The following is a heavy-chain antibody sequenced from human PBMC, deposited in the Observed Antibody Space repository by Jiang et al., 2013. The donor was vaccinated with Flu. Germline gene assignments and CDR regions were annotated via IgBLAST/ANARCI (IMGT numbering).Heavy chain of an antibody. CDR2: IIPIFGTE. CDR3: ARGVGGYSHGYLLY. CDR1: EDTFSSYG. J-gene: IGHJ4*02. V-gene: IGHV1-69*01. D-gene: IGHD5-18*01. Sequence: SGAEVKKPGSSVKLSCKASEDTFSSYGINWVRQAPGQGLEWMGGIIPIFGTEDYAQKFQGRLSITVDASTSTAYLELNSLRSEDTAVYYCARGVGGYSHGYLLYWGQGTLVTVSS.